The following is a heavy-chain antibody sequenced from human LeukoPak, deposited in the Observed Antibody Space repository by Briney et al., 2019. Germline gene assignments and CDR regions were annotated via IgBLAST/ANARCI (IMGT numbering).Heavy chain of an antibody. J-gene: IGHJ3*02. V-gene: IGHV4-31*03. D-gene: IGHD3-10*01. CDR3: ARASPYGSGSYDAFDI. CDR2: IYYSGST. CDR1: GGSISSGGYY. Sequence: SETLSLTCTVSGGSISSGGYYWSWIRQHPGTGLEWIGYIYYSGSTYYNPSLKSRVTISVDTSKNQFSLKLSSVTAADTAVYYCARASPYGSGSYDAFDIWGQGTMVTVSS.